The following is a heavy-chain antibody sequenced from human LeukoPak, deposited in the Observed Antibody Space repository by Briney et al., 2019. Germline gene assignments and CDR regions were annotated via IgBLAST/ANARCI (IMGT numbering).Heavy chain of an antibody. CDR2: ISAYSGNT. CDR3: ARTPYYYYMDV. V-gene: IGHV1-18*01. J-gene: IGHJ6*03. Sequence: GAPVTVSFKASGYTFTIYGITWVRQAPGQGLDWIGWISAYSGNTNYAQNLQGRVSMTTDTSTSTAFMELRSLRSDDTAVYYCARTPYYYYMDVWGKGTTVTISS. CDR1: GYTFTIYG.